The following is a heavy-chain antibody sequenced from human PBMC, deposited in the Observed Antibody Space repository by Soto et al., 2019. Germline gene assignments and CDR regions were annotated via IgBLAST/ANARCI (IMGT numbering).Heavy chain of an antibody. CDR2: IYYSGNT. D-gene: IGHD3-10*01. V-gene: IGHV4-31*02. J-gene: IGHJ6*02. CDR1: GGSISKSNYY. Sequence: SETVSLTXTVSGGSISKSNYYWSWIRQHPGKGLEWIGYIYYSGNTYYNPSLKSRITISLDTSKNHLSLSLSSVTAADTAVYYCARSGFGELSGPRVVGMDVWGQGTTVTVSS. CDR3: ARSGFGELSGPRVVGMDV.